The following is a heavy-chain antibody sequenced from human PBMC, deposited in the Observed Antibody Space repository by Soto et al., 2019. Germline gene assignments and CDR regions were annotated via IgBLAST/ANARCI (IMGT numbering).Heavy chain of an antibody. CDR1: GFSLSTSGVG. Sequence: QITLKESGPTLVKPTQTLTLTCTFSGFSLSTSGVGVGWIRQPPGKALEWLALISWDDDKRYLKSSLTITKGTSRNQVVLTMTNMDPVDTATYYCAHVWAAAGSFDYWGQGTLVTVSS. J-gene: IGHJ4*02. D-gene: IGHD6-13*01. V-gene: IGHV2-5*02. CDR3: AHVWAAAGSFDY. CDR2: ISWDDDK.